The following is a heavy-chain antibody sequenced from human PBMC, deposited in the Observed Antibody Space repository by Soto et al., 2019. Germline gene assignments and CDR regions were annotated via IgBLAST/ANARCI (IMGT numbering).Heavy chain of an antibody. V-gene: IGHV1-2*04. Sequence: QVQLVQSGAEVKKPGASVKVSCKASGYTFTGYYIRWVRQAPGQGLEWMGWINPNSGGTNYAQKGHGWVTMTRDPSIRTAYMELSRLRSDDTAVYYFARGPDVVRVFGVLGPLENCYYDGMDVWGQGTTVTVSS. CDR1: GYTFTGYY. J-gene: IGHJ6*02. D-gene: IGHD3-16*01. CDR3: ARGPDVVRVFGVLGPLENCYYDGMDV. CDR2: INPNSGGT.